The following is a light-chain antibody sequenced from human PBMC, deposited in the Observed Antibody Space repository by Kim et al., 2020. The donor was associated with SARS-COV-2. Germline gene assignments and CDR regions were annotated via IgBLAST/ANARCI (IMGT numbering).Light chain of an antibody. V-gene: IGLV8-61*01. Sequence: TVTLPCGLTSAPVSANDHPTSYRQPPGQPPFPLIYNTDTRSSGVPNRFSGSILGNKAALTITGAQADDESHYYCLLYLRYSGVRLFGGGTQLTVL. CDR1: SAPVSANDH. J-gene: IGLJ3*02. CDR3: LLYLRYSGVRL. CDR2: NTD.